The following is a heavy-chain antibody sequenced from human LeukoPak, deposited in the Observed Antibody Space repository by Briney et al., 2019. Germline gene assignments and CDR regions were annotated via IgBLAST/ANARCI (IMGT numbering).Heavy chain of an antibody. D-gene: IGHD3-10*01. CDR3: AKSPLLWYDHTGYPEH. CDR2: ISGSGGNT. Sequence: PGGSLRLSCAASGFILSSYEMNWVRQAPGKGPEWVSGISGSGGNTYYTDSVKGRFTISRDNSKNTLYLQMNSLRAEDTAIYYCAKSPLLWYDHTGYPEHWGRGTLVTVSS. CDR1: GFILSSYE. V-gene: IGHV3-23*01. J-gene: IGHJ4*02.